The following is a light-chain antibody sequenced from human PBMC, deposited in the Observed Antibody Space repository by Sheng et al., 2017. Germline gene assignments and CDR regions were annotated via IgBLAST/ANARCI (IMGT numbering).Light chain of an antibody. V-gene: IGKV3-15*01. CDR3: QQYYSTNS. Sequence: EIVMTQSPATLSVSPGERATLSCRASQNINNNLAWYQQRPGQPPSLLVYGASTRATGFPARLSGSGSGTEFTLTISSLQPEDFATYYCQQYYSTNSFGQGTKLEIK. CDR1: QNINNN. J-gene: IGKJ2*03. CDR2: GAS.